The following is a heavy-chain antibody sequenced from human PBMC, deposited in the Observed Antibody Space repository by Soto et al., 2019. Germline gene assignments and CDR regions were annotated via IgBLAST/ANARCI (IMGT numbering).Heavy chain of an antibody. CDR2: VSGHSRSI. V-gene: IGHV3-23*01. CDR3: AKTYTSRAHTSGWNDWFDL. CDR1: GFTLSNYA. Sequence: DVQLLESGGGLVQPGGSLRLTCAASGFTLSNYAMSWVRQAPGKGLERVSVVSGHSRSIYYADSVRGRFTISRDNSKNTLYLQMNSLRVEDTAVYHCAKTYTSRAHTSGWNDWFDLWGQGTLVTVSS. J-gene: IGHJ5*02. D-gene: IGHD6-19*01.